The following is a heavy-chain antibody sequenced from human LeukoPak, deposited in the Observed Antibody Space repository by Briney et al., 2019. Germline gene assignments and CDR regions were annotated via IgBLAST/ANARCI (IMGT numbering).Heavy chain of an antibody. V-gene: IGHV1-8*03. CDR3: ARASKWELLSGGY. CDR1: GYTFTSYD. D-gene: IGHD1-26*01. J-gene: IGHJ4*02. CDR2: MNPNSGNT. Sequence: GASVNVSCKASGYTFTSYDINLVRQATAQGLEWMGWMNPNSGNTGYAQKFQGRVTITRNTSISPAYMELSSLRSDDTAVYYCARASKWELLSGGYWGQGTLVTVSS.